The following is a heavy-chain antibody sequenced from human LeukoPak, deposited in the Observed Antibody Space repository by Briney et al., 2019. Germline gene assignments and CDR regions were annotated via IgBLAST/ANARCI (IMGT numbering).Heavy chain of an antibody. CDR3: ATGLQPGVHYYYYYMDV. Sequence: PGGSLRLSCTTSGFNFRAYWMSWVRQAPGKGLEWVANIKQDGSEKYYVDSVKGRFTISRDNAKNSLYLQMNSLRAEDTAVYYCATGLQPGVHYYYYYMDVWGKGTTVTVSS. J-gene: IGHJ6*03. CDR2: IKQDGSEK. CDR1: GFNFRAYW. D-gene: IGHD7-27*01. V-gene: IGHV3-7*01.